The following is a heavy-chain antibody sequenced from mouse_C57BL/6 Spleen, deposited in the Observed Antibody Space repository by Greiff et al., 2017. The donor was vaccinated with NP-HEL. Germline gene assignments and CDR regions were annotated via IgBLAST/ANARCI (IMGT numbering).Heavy chain of an antibody. Sequence: EVQLQQSGAELVRPGASVKLSCTASGFNIKDDYMHWVKQRPEQGLEWIGWIDPENGDTEYASKFQGKATITADTSSNTAYLQLSSLTSEDTAVYYCTTAYTSWFAYLGQGTLVTVAA. CDR2: IDPENGDT. CDR1: GFNIKDDY. V-gene: IGHV14-4*01. CDR3: TTAYTSWFAY. D-gene: IGHD5-1-1*01. J-gene: IGHJ3*01.